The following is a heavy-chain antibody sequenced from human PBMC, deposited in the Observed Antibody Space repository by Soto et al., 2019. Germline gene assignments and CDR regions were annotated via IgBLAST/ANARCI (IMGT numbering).Heavy chain of an antibody. CDR2: VDHSGST. CDR3: ARLGLRYFDWLP. CDR1: GGSFSGYY. D-gene: IGHD3-9*01. Sequence: SETLSLTCVVSGGSFSGYYLTWIRQAPGKGLEWIGEVDHSGSTRYNPSLKSRVTISVDTSKNQFSLKLSSVTAADTAVYYCARLGLRYFDWLPWGQGTLVTVSS. J-gene: IGHJ4*02. V-gene: IGHV4-34*01.